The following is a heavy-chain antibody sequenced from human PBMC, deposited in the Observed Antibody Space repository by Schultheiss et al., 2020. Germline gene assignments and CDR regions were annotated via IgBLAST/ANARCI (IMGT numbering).Heavy chain of an antibody. CDR1: GFTFSSYS. CDR3: ASTYCSGGSCYFIDY. V-gene: IGHV3-21*01. D-gene: IGHD2-15*01. Sequence: GESLKISCAASGFTFSSYSMNWVRQAPGKGLEWVSSISSSSSYIYYADSVKGRFTISRDNAKNSLYLQMNSLRAEDTAVYYCASTYCSGGSCYFIDYWGQGTLVTFSS. CDR2: ISSSSSYI. J-gene: IGHJ4*02.